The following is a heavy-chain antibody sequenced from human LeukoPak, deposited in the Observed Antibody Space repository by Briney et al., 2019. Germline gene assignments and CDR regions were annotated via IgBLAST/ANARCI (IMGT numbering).Heavy chain of an antibody. J-gene: IGHJ4*02. CDR3: ARSMYSSSWSWDY. CDR1: GFTFSSYA. D-gene: IGHD6-13*01. Sequence: TGGSLRLSCAASGFTFSSYAMSWVRQAPGKGLEWVSAISVSGGSTYYADSVKGRFTISRDNSKNTLYLQMNSLRAEDTAVYYCARSMYSSSWSWDYWGQGTLVTVSS. CDR2: ISVSGGST. V-gene: IGHV3-23*01.